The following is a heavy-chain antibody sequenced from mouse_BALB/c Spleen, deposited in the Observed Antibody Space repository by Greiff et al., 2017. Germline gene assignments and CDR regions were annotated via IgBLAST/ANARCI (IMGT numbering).Heavy chain of an antibody. V-gene: IGHV1S41*01. CDR3: ARGGYYGSSPAWLAY. Sequence: DLVKPGASVKLSCKASGYTFTSYWINWIKQRPGQGLEWIGRIAPGSGSTYYNEMFKGKATLTVDTSSSTAYIQLSSLSSEDSAVYFCARGGYYGSSPAWLAYWGQGTLVTVS. CDR1: GYTFTSYW. J-gene: IGHJ3*01. D-gene: IGHD1-1*01. CDR2: IAPGSGST.